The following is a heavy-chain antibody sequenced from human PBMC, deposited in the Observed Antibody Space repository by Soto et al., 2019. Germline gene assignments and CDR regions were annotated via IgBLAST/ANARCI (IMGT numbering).Heavy chain of an antibody. CDR1: GVYISGGYYS. J-gene: IGHJ3*02. CDR3: AIYRKFFQI. V-gene: IGHV4-30-2*01. CDR2: IYNSGST. Sequence: QLQLQESGSGLVKPSQTLSLTCAVSGVYISGGYYSWSWIRQPPGKGLEWIGFIYNSGSTYYNSSLKSRVTISVDRSKNHFFLNLTSVTAADTAVYYCAIYRKFFQIWGEGTKVTVSS.